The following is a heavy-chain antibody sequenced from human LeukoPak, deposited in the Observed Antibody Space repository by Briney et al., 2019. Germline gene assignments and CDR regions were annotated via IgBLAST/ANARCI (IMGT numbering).Heavy chain of an antibody. Sequence: PSQTLSLTCTVSGGSISSGSYYWSWIRQPAGKGLERIGRIYTSGSTNYNPSLKSRVTISVDTSKNQFSLKLSSVTAADTAVYYCARDRRFRGVYYYMDVWGKGTTVTVSS. J-gene: IGHJ6*03. CDR2: IYTSGST. D-gene: IGHD1-14*01. V-gene: IGHV4-61*02. CDR3: ARDRRFRGVYYYMDV. CDR1: GGSISSGSYY.